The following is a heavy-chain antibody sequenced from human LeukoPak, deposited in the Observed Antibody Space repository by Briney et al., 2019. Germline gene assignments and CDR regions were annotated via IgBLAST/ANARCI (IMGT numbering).Heavy chain of an antibody. CDR2: IIPIFGTA. V-gene: IGHV1-69*13. Sequence: ASVKVSCKASGGTFSSYAISWVRQAPGQGLEWMGGIIPIFGTANYAQKFQGRVTITADESTSTAYMELSSLRSEDTAVYYCARNRCSGGSCYPCYFDYWGQGTLVTVSS. D-gene: IGHD2-15*01. CDR1: GGTFSSYA. J-gene: IGHJ4*02. CDR3: ARNRCSGGSCYPCYFDY.